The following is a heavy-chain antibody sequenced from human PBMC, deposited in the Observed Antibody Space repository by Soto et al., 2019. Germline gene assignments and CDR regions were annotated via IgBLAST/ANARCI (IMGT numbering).Heavy chain of an antibody. D-gene: IGHD6-19*01. J-gene: IGHJ6*02. V-gene: IGHV4-39*01. CDR1: GGSISSSSYY. Sequence: SETLSLTCTVSGGSISSSSYYWGWIRQPQGKGQEWIGSIYYSGSTYYNPSLKSRVTISVDTSKNQFSLKLSSVTAADTAVYYCARPEQWLGWGMDVWGQGTTVTVSS. CDR3: ARPEQWLGWGMDV. CDR2: IYYSGST.